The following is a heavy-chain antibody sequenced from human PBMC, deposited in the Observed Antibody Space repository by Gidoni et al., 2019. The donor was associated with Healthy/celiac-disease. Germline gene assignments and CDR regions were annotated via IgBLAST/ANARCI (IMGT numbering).Heavy chain of an antibody. V-gene: IGHV3-30*18. CDR3: AKDTSRVTMIVGY. Sequence: QVQLVESGGGVVQPGRSLRLSCAASGFTFSSYGMHWVRQAPGQGLEWVAVISYDGSNKYYADSVKGRFTISRDNSKNTLYLQMNSLRAEDTAVYYCAKDTSRVTMIVGYWGQGTLVTVSS. J-gene: IGHJ4*02. CDR2: ISYDGSNK. D-gene: IGHD3-22*01. CDR1: GFTFSSYG.